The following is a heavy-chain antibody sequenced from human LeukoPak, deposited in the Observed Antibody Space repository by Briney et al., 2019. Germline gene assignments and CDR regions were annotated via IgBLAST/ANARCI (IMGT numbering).Heavy chain of an antibody. CDR1: GFTSSSYA. CDR2: VSGSGDRM. Sequence: GGSLRLSCAASGFTSSSYALNWVRQAPGKGLEWVATVSGSGDRMYHADSVKGRFTISRDNSKSTIYLQMNSLRAEDTALYYCAKAAAAPGFDFWGQGTLVTVSS. J-gene: IGHJ4*02. D-gene: IGHD6-13*01. V-gene: IGHV3-23*01. CDR3: AKAAAAPGFDF.